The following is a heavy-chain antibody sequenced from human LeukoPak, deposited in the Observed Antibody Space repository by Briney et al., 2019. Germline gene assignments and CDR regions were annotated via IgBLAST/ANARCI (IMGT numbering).Heavy chain of an antibody. CDR2: INPNSGDT. V-gene: IGHV1-2*06. CDR3: ARDYCSSTSCLFDY. J-gene: IGHJ4*02. CDR1: GYTFTGYH. Sequence: ASVNVSCRASGYTFTGYHIHWVRQAPGQGLEWMGRINPNSGDTNYAQNFQGRVTMTRDTSINTAYMELSRLRSDDTAVYYCARDYCSSTSCLFDYWGQGTLVTVSS. D-gene: IGHD2-2*01.